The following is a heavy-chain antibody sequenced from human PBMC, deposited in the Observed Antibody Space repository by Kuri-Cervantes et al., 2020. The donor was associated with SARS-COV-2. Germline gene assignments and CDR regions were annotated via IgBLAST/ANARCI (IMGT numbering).Heavy chain of an antibody. CDR1: GFTFSSYA. V-gene: IGHV3-23*01. CDR2: ISGSGGST. CDR3: AIDHRSSSASGITFYCDY. D-gene: IGHD3-16*01. J-gene: IGHJ4*02. Sequence: GESLKISCAASGFTFSSYAMSWVRQAPGKGLEWVSAISGSGGSTYYADSVKGRFTISRDNSNNTLYLQINSLRAEDTSVYYCAIDHRSSSASGITFYCDYWGQGPLVTVSS.